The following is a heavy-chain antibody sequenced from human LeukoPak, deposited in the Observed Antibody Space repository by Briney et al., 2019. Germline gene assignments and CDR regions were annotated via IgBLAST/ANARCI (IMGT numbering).Heavy chain of an antibody. CDR1: GFTFSSYS. Sequence: PGGSLRLSCAASGFTFSSYSMNWVRQAPGKGLERVSYISSSSSTIYYADSVKGRFTISRDNAKNSLYLQMNSLRAEDTAVYYCAKVFSSWYPDAFDIWGQGTMVTVSS. D-gene: IGHD6-13*01. J-gene: IGHJ3*02. CDR2: ISSSSSTI. CDR3: AKVFSSWYPDAFDI. V-gene: IGHV3-48*01.